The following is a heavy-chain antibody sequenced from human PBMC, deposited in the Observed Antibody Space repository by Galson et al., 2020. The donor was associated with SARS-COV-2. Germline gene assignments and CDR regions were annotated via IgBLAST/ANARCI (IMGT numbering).Heavy chain of an antibody. CDR1: GFTFDTYD. J-gene: IGHJ4*02. CDR2: ILYDGSIT. V-gene: IGHV3-30*02. Sequence: GESLKISCAASGFTFDTYDLHWVRQAPGKGLEWVAFILYDGSITFYADSAKGRFIISRDNSENTLHPQMNSLRAEDTAVYYCVREDPFDFWGQGSLVTVSS. CDR3: VREDPFDF.